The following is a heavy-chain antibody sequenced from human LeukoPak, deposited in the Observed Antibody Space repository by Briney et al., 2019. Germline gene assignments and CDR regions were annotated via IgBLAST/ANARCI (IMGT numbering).Heavy chain of an antibody. D-gene: IGHD3-22*01. V-gene: IGHV4-59*08. J-gene: IGHJ3*02. CDR2: IYYSGST. CDR1: GGSISSYY. CDR3: ARHYVRSGYYLDAFDI. Sequence: SETLSLTCTVSGGSISSYYWSWIRQPPGKGLEWIGYIYYSGSTNYNPSLKSRVTISVDTSKNQFSLKLSSVTAADTAVYHCARHYVRSGYYLDAFDIWGQGTMVTVSS.